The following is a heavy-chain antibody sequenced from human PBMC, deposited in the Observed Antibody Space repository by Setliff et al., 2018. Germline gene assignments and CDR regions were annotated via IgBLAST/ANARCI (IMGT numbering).Heavy chain of an antibody. D-gene: IGHD3-9*01. Sequence: GESLKISCKGSGYSFTSYWIGWVRQMPGKGLEWMGIIYPGDSHTRYSPSFQGQVTISADKSISTAYLQWSSLKASDTAMYYCARRTSQIRYFDWSYPHDAFDIWGQGTMVTVSS. CDR2: IYPGDSHT. CDR3: ARRTSQIRYFDWSYPHDAFDI. CDR1: GYSFTSYW. V-gene: IGHV5-51*01. J-gene: IGHJ3*02.